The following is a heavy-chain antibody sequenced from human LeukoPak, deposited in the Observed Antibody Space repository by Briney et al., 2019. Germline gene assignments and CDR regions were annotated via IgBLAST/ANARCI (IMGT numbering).Heavy chain of an antibody. D-gene: IGHD5-24*01. V-gene: IGHV3-21*01. CDR1: GFTFSSYS. J-gene: IGHJ4*02. CDR3: ARASGRWLQFYFDY. Sequence: GGSLRLSCAASGFTFSSYSMNWVRQAPGKGLEWVSSISSSSSYIYYADSVKGRFTISRDNAKNSLYLQMNSLRAEDTAVYYCARASGRWLQFYFDYWGQGTLVTVSS. CDR2: ISSSSSYI.